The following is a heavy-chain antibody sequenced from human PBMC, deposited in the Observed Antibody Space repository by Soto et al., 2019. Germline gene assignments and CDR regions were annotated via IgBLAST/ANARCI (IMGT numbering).Heavy chain of an antibody. Sequence: LTCTVSGGSISSGGYYWSWIRQHSGKGLEWIGYIYYSGSTYYNPSLKSRVTISVDTSKNQFSLKLSSVTAADTAVYYCARDLIHKQGPWFDPWGQGTLVTVSS. D-gene: IGHD6-13*01. V-gene: IGHV4-31*03. CDR2: IYYSGST. CDR1: GGSISSGGYY. J-gene: IGHJ5*02. CDR3: ARDLIHKQGPWFDP.